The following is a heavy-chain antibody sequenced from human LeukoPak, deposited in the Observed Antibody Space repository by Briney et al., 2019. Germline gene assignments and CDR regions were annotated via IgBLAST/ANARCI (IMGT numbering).Heavy chain of an antibody. V-gene: IGHV4-34*01. D-gene: IGHD1-26*01. CDR1: GGSFSGYY. CDR3: ARQLPPDAFDI. CDR2: INHSGST. J-gene: IGHJ3*02. Sequence: SETLSLTCAVYGGSFSGYYWSWIRQPPGKGLEWIGEINHSGSTNYNPSLKSRVTISVDTSKNQFSLKLSSVTAADTAAYYCARQLPPDAFDIWGQGTMVTVSS.